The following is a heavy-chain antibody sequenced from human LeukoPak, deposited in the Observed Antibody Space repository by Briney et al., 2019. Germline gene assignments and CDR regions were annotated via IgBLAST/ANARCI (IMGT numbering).Heavy chain of an antibody. CDR1: GYTFTGYY. D-gene: IGHD2-15*01. V-gene: IGHV1-2*02. CDR2: INPNSGGT. Sequence: ASVKVSCKASGYTFTGYYMHWVRQAPGQGLEWMGWINPNSGGTNYAQKFQGRVTMTRDTSISTAYMELSRLRSDDTAVYYCARDYCSGGSCSVFDYWGQGTLVTVSS. J-gene: IGHJ4*02. CDR3: ARDYCSGGSCSVFDY.